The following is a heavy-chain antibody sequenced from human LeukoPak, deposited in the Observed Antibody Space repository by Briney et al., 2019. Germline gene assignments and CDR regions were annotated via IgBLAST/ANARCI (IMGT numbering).Heavy chain of an antibody. D-gene: IGHD3-10*01. CDR3: AKWVGGGSGSYFAKSYGMDV. V-gene: IGHV3-23*01. CDR1: GFTFSSYA. CDR2: ISGSGGST. J-gene: IGHJ6*02. Sequence: GGSLRLSCAASGFTFSSYAMSWVRQAPGKGLEWVSAISGSGGSTYYADSVKGRFTISRGNSKNTLYLQMNSLRAEDTAVYYCAKWVGGGSGSYFAKSYGMDVWGQGTLVTVSS.